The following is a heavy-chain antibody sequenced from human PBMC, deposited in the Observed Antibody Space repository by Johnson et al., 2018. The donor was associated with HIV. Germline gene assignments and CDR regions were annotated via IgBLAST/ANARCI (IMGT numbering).Heavy chain of an antibody. V-gene: IGHV3-74*01. Sequence: EKLVESGGGLVQPGGSLRLSCAASGFTFSSYWMHWVRQAPGKGLVWVSRINSDGSSTSYADSVKGRFTISRDNAKNTLYLQMHSLRVEDTAVYYCARERRTDYDYDAFDIWGQGTMFTVSS. CDR3: ARERRTDYDYDAFDI. J-gene: IGHJ3*02. CDR1: GFTFSSYW. D-gene: IGHD4-17*01. CDR2: INSDGSST.